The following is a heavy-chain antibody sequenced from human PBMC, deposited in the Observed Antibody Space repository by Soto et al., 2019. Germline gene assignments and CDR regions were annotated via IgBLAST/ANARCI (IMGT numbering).Heavy chain of an antibody. J-gene: IGHJ4*02. CDR1: GFTFKEYA. CDR3: AKDRAGSSSWYYFDY. V-gene: IGHV3-23*01. CDR2: ITGSGGTT. Sequence: EVQLLESGGGLVQPGGSLRLACAASGFTFKEYAMNGVRQAPGKGLEWVSVITGSGGTTYYTDSVKGRFTISRDNSKNTLYLQLNSLRVDDTAVYYCAKDRAGSSSWYYFDYWGQGTLVTVSS. D-gene: IGHD6-13*01.